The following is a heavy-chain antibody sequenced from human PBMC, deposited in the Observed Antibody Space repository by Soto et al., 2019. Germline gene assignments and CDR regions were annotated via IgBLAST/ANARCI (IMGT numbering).Heavy chain of an antibody. D-gene: IGHD2-2*01. Sequence: SETLSLTCNVSGGSIYTYYWNWIRQSPGKGLEWIGYISDGGSTNYNPSLKSRVTISVDTSKKQVSLKLSSVTAADTAVYYCARGRVIVVVPAAMFYYYYGMDVWGQGTTVTVSS. CDR3: ARGRVIVVVPAAMFYYYYGMDV. CDR2: ISDGGST. CDR1: GGSIYTYY. V-gene: IGHV4-59*12. J-gene: IGHJ6*02.